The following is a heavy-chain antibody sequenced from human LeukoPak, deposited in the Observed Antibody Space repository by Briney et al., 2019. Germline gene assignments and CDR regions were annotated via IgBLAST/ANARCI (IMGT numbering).Heavy chain of an antibody. J-gene: IGHJ4*02. CDR2: ISSSGSTI. CDR3: AKPEPRAMVRGVIPLLDY. Sequence: GGSLRLSCAASGFTFSSYEMNWVRQAPGKGLEWVSYISSSGSTIYYADSVKGRFTISRDNSKNTLYLQMNSLRAEDTAVYYCAKPEPRAMVRGVIPLLDYWGQGTLVTVSS. CDR1: GFTFSSYE. V-gene: IGHV3-48*03. D-gene: IGHD3-10*01.